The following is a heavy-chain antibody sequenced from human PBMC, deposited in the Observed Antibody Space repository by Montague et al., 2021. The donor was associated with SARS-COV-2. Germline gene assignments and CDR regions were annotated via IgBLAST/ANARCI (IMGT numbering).Heavy chain of an antibody. Sequence: SETLSLTCAVHGGSFLPYSWNWIRQPPGKGLEWIGEIHPGGNTNYNPSLKSRVTISAATSKNQFSLKLTSVAAADTAVYYCARLGDGVVPSPILGVGPYYSYYYMDVWGKGTTVTVSS. CDR3: ARLGDGVVPSPILGVGPYYSYYYMDV. J-gene: IGHJ6*03. CDR2: IHPGGNT. CDR1: GGSFLPYS. V-gene: IGHV4-34*01. D-gene: IGHD2-2*02.